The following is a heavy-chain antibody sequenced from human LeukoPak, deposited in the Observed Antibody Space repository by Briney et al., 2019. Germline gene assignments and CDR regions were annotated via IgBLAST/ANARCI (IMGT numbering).Heavy chain of an antibody. D-gene: IGHD3-10*01. CDR2: INHSGST. Sequence: KPSETLSLTCAVYGGSFSGYDWSWIRQPPGKGLEWIGEINHSGSTNYNPSLKSRVTISVDTSKNQFSLKLSSVTAADTAVYYCARGGGSGSYSLDYWGQGTLVTVSS. V-gene: IGHV4-34*01. CDR3: ARGGGSGSYSLDY. CDR1: GGSFSGYD. J-gene: IGHJ4*02.